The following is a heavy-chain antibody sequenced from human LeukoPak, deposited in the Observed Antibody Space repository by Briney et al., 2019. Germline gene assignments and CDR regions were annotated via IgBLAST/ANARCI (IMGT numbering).Heavy chain of an antibody. V-gene: IGHV4-61*08. CDR1: GGSISSGDYY. J-gene: IGHJ6*03. CDR2: IYHSGTT. D-gene: IGHD1-7*01. CDR3: ARHRELLGDVYFYYYMDI. Sequence: PSQTLSLTCTVSGGSISSGDYYWSWIRQPPGKGLEWIGYIYHSGTTNYNPSLKSRVTISVDTSKNQLSLKLTSVTAADTAMYYCARHRELLGDVYFYYYMDIWGKGTTVTVSS.